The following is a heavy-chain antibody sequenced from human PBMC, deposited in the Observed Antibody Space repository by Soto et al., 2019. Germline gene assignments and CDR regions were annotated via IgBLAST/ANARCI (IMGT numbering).Heavy chain of an antibody. CDR2: ISSSGSTI. Sequence: GGSLRLSCAASGFTFSDYYMSWIRQAPGKGLEWVSYISSSGSTIYYADSVKGRFTISRDNAKNSLYLQMNSLRAEDTAVYYCARVEAAAGTENYYYYYGMDVWGQGTTVTVS. V-gene: IGHV3-11*01. J-gene: IGHJ6*02. CDR1: GFTFSDYY. D-gene: IGHD6-13*01. CDR3: ARVEAAAGTENYYYYYGMDV.